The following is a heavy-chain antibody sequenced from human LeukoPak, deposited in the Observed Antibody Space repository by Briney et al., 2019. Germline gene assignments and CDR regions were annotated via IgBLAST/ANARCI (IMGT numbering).Heavy chain of an antibody. V-gene: IGHV3-30-3*01. CDR2: MSYDGSSK. CDR3: AKDWVGSWYRTKEYYFDY. D-gene: IGHD6-13*01. CDR1: GFTFSGYA. J-gene: IGHJ4*02. Sequence: GGSLRLSCAASGFTFSGYAMHWVRQAPGKGLEWVAVMSYDGSSKYYADSVKGRFTISRDNSKNTLYLQMNSLRAEGTAVYYCAKDWVGSWYRTKEYYFDYWGQGTLVTVSS.